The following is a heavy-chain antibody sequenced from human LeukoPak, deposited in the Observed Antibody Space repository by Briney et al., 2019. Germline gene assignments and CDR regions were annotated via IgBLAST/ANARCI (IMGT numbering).Heavy chain of an antibody. CDR2: IDPSGGST. V-gene: IGHV1-46*01. CDR3: ARYYYFDY. CDR1: GYTFTSYY. Sequence: ASVKVSCKASGYTFTSYYIHWVRQAPGLGLGWMGVIDPSGGSTTYAQRFQGRVTMTRDTSSSTVYMELSSLRSEDTAVYYCARYYYFDYWGQGTRVTVSS. J-gene: IGHJ4*02.